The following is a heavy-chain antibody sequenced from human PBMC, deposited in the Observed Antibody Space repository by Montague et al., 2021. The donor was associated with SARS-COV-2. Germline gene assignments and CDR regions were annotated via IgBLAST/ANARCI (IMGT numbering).Heavy chain of an antibody. CDR1: GGSFSTYS. D-gene: IGHD3-10*01. CDR2: IHHGGST. Sequence: SETLSLTCAVHGGSFSTYSWNWIRQPPGKGLEWIGEIHHGGSTNYNPSLKSRVTISADTSKNQFSLKLTSVAAADTAVYYCARPGDGVVPSPILGVGPYYSYYYMDVWGKGTPVTVSS. V-gene: IGHV4-34*01. CDR3: ARPGDGVVPSPILGVGPYYSYYYMDV. J-gene: IGHJ6*03.